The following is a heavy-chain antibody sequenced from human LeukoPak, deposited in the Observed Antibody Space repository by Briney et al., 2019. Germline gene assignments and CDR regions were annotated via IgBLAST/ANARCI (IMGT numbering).Heavy chain of an antibody. CDR3: ARYIPAAGFDY. V-gene: IGHV4-34*01. CDR2: INHSGST. CDR1: GVSFSGYY. J-gene: IGHJ4*02. Sequence: SETLSLTCTVYGVSFSGYYWSWLRQPPGKGLEWIGEINHSGSTNYNPSLKSRVTISVDASRTQFSLKLSSVTAADTAVYYCARYIPAAGFDYWGQGTLVTVSS. D-gene: IGHD6-13*01.